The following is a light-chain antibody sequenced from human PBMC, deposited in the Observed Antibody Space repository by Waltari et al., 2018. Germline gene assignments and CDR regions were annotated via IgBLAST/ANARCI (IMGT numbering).Light chain of an antibody. V-gene: IGLV2-14*02. J-gene: IGLJ2*01. CDR3: SSYTSSSTVV. CDR2: EVS. Sequence: QSALTQPASVSGSPGQSITISCTGTSSDVGSYNLVSWYQQHPGKAPKLMIYEVSNRPSGVSKRFSGSKSGNTASLTISGLQAEDEADYYCSSYTSSSTVVFGGGTKLTVL. CDR1: SSDVGSYNL.